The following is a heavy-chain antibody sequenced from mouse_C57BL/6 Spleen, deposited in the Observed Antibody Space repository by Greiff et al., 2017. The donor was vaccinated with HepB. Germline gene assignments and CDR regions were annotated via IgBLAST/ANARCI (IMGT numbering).Heavy chain of an antibody. CDR1: GYTFTSYW. J-gene: IGHJ2*01. D-gene: IGHD1-1*01. CDR3: ARPVGSSYVENPFDY. V-gene: IGHV1-64*01. Sequence: VQLQQSGAELVKPGASVKLSCKASGYTFTSYWMHWVKQRPGQGLEWIGMIHPNSGSTNYNEKFKSKATLTVDKSSSTAYMQLSSLTSEDSAVYYCARPVGSSYVENPFDYWGQGTTLTVSS. CDR2: IHPNSGST.